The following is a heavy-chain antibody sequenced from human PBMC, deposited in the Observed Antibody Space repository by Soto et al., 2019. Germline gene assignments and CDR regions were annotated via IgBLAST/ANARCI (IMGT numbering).Heavy chain of an antibody. CDR2: IVPIFNTA. V-gene: IGHV1-69*05. Sequence: QVQLVQSGAEVKKPGSSVKVSCTASGGSLGTLEINWVRQAPGQGLEWMGGIVPIFNTAKFAPKFQGRVMLITDESTATAYMVLTSLTPDDTAVWYGAREATPHSRAWHDWVQGTLVTVST. CDR3: AREATPHSRAWHD. D-gene: IGHD3-22*01. CDR1: GGSLGTLE. J-gene: IGHJ4*02.